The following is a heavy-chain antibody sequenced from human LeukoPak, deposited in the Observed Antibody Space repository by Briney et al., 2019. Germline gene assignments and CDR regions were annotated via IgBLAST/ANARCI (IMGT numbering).Heavy chain of an antibody. CDR2: IRSKVYGGTP. Sequence: GGSLRLSCLASDFIFTKYWMTWVRQAPGKGLEWVGFIRSKVYGGTPEYAASVKGRFTISRDDSKGIAYLQMNSLKTEDTAVYYCTRDQTPYYWGQGTLVSVSS. V-gene: IGHV3-49*04. CDR3: TRDQTPYY. CDR1: DFIFTKYW. J-gene: IGHJ4*02.